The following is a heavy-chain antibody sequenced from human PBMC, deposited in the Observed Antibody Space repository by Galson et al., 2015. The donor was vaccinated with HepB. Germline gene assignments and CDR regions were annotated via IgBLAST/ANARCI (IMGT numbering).Heavy chain of an antibody. J-gene: IGHJ4*02. CDR2: ISPGGTK. Sequence: SLRLSCAASGFSFISHSMNWVRHSPGKGLEWLAYISPGGTKYYADSARGRFTISRDNSRNIVYLQMNRLRDGDTGLYYCTREAHVTVPAFDHWGQGALVTVSS. D-gene: IGHD4-17*01. CDR3: TREAHVTVPAFDH. V-gene: IGHV3-48*02. CDR1: GFSFISHS.